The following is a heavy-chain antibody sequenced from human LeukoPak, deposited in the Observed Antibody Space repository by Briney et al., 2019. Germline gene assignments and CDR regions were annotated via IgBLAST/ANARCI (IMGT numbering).Heavy chain of an antibody. Sequence: SQTLSLTCTVSGGSISSGSYYWSWIRQPPGKGLEWIGYIYYSGSTYYNPSLKSRVTISVDTSKNQFSLKLSSVTAADTAVYYCACKPTQSGYARGNDYWGQGTLVTVSS. CDR3: ACKPTQSGYARGNDY. CDR1: GGSISSGSYY. V-gene: IGHV4-30-4*08. CDR2: IYYSGST. J-gene: IGHJ4*02. D-gene: IGHD5-12*01.